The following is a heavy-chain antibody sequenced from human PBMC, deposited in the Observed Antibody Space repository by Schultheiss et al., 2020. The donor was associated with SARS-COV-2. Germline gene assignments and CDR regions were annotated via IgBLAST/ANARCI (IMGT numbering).Heavy chain of an antibody. J-gene: IGHJ5*02. CDR3: ARANYYESGGYYFDYFDP. Sequence: ASVKVSCKASGYTFTSYGISWVRQAPGQGLEWMGRMNPNTGVTKFAQKFQGRVTMTRDTSISTAYMELSSLGSDDTALYYCARANYYESGGYYFDYFDPWGQGTLVTVSS. D-gene: IGHD3-22*01. CDR2: MNPNTGVT. V-gene: IGHV1-2*06. CDR1: GYTFTSYG.